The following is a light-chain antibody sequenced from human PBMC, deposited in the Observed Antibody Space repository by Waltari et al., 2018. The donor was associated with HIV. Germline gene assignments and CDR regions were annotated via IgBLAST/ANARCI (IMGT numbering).Light chain of an antibody. V-gene: IGLV2-14*01. Sequence: QSALTQPASPGQSIPISCTGTSSDVGGYNYVSWYQQHPGKAPKLMIYEVSNRPSRISIRFSGSKSGNTASLTISGLQAEDEADYYCCSYTSRSTLVFGGGTKLTVL. CDR2: EVS. J-gene: IGLJ2*01. CDR1: SSDVGGYNY. CDR3: CSYTSRSTLV.